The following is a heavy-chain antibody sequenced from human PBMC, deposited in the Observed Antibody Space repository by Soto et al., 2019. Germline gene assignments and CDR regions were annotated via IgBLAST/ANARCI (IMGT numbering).Heavy chain of an antibody. V-gene: IGHV4-30-4*01. Sequence: QVQLQESGPGLVKPSQTLSLTCTVSGGSISSGDYYWSWIRQPPGKGLEWIGYIYYSGSTYYNPSLKSRVTISVDTSKNQFSLKLSSVTAADTAVYYCARGLDYDFWSGYPDAFDIWGQGTMVTVSS. CDR2: IYYSGST. CDR3: ARGLDYDFWSGYPDAFDI. CDR1: GGSISSGDYY. D-gene: IGHD3-3*01. J-gene: IGHJ3*02.